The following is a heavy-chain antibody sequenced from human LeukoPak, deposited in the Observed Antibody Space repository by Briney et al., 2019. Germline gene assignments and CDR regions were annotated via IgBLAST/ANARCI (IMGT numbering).Heavy chain of an antibody. CDR2: IYYSGST. J-gene: IGHJ4*02. CDR3: ARVRYYGDELDY. D-gene: IGHD4-17*01. V-gene: IGHV4-39*07. Sequence: SETLSLTWTVSGGSISSSSYYWGWIRQPPGKGLEWIGSIYYSGSTNYNPSLKSRVTISVDTSKNQFSLKLSSVTTADTAVYYCARVRYYGDELDYWGQGTLVTVSS. CDR1: GGSISSSSYY.